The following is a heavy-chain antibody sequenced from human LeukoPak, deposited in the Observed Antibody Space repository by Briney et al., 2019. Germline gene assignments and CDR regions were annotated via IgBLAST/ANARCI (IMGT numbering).Heavy chain of an antibody. CDR2: ISYDGSNK. CDR1: GFTFSSFG. J-gene: IGHJ4*02. D-gene: IGHD3-10*01. V-gene: IGHV3-30*03. Sequence: GSLRLSCAASGFTFSSFGMHWVRQAPGKGLEWVAAISYDGSNKYYADSVKGRFTISRDNSKNTLYLQMNSLRPEDTAVYYCARAYGSGSYGYFDYWGQGTLVTVSS. CDR3: ARAYGSGSYGYFDY.